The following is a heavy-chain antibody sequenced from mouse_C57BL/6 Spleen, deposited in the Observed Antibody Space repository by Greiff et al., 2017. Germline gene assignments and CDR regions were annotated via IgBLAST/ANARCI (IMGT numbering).Heavy chain of an antibody. V-gene: IGHV1-80*01. CDR1: GYAFSSYW. CDR3: ARGGSSPAWFAY. CDR2: IYPGDGDT. J-gene: IGHJ3*01. Sequence: VQGVESGAELVKPGASVKISCKASGYAFSSYWMNWVKQRPGKGLEWIGQIYPGDGDTKYNGKFKGKATLTADKSYSTAYMQLSSLTSEDSAVYFCARGGSSPAWFAYWGQGTLVTVSA. D-gene: IGHD1-1*01.